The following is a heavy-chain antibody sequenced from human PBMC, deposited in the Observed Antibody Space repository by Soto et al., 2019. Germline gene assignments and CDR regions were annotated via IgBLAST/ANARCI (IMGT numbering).Heavy chain of an antibody. Sequence: GESLKISCKGSGYSFTSYWIGWVRQMPGKGLEWMGIIYPGDSDTRYSPSFQGQVTISADKSISTAYLQWSSLKASDTAMYYCARLDIVVVPAAVSGGRTYNWFDPWGQGTLVTVSS. CDR3: ARLDIVVVPAAVSGGRTYNWFDP. D-gene: IGHD2-2*03. J-gene: IGHJ5*02. V-gene: IGHV5-51*01. CDR1: GYSFTSYW. CDR2: IYPGDSDT.